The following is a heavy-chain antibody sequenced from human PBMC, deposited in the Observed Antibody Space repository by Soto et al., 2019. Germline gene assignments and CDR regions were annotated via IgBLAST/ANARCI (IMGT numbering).Heavy chain of an antibody. CDR1: GFTFSNAW. D-gene: IGHD6-19*01. CDR3: TTEGSGWVWAFDI. J-gene: IGHJ3*02. CDR2: IKSKTDGGTT. Sequence: GGSLRLSCAASGFTFSNAWMSWVRQAPGKGLEWVGRIKSKTDGGTTDYAAPVKGRFTISRDDSKNTLYLQMNSLKTEDTAVYYCTTEGSGWVWAFDIWGQGTMVTVSS. V-gene: IGHV3-15*01.